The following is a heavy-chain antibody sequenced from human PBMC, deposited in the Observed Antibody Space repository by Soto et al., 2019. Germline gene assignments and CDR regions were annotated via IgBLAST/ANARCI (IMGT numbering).Heavy chain of an antibody. J-gene: IGHJ6*02. CDR2: IYYSGST. Sequence: LSLTCTVSGGSISSGGYYWSWIRQHPGKGLEWIGYIYYSGSTYYNPSLKSRVTISVDTSKNQFSLKLRSATAADTAVYYCAREKEYCSGGSCQIYGMDVWGQGTTVTVSS. CDR1: GGSISSGGYY. CDR3: AREKEYCSGGSCQIYGMDV. D-gene: IGHD2-15*01. V-gene: IGHV4-31*03.